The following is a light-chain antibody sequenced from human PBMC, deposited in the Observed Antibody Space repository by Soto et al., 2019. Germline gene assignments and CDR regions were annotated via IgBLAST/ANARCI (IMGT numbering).Light chain of an antibody. CDR2: DAS. V-gene: IGKV1-5*01. CDR1: QSISSW. Sequence: DIQMTQSPSTLSASVGDRVTITCRASQSISSWLAWYQQKPGKAPKLLIYDASSLESGVPSRFSGSGSGTEFTLTISSLQPDDFAVYYCQQRSNWPITFGQGTRLEIK. J-gene: IGKJ5*01. CDR3: QQRSNWPIT.